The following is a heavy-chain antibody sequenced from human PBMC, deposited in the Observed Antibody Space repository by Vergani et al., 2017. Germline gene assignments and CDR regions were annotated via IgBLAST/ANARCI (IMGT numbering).Heavy chain of an antibody. Sequence: EVQLVESGGGLIQPGGSLRLSCAASGFTFSSYAMSWVRQAPGKGLEWVSAISGSGGSTYYADSVKGRFTISRDNSKNTLYLQMNSLRAEDTAVYYCAKFSTPGVGDYYYGMDVWGQGTTVTVSS. D-gene: IGHD1-26*01. CDR2: ISGSGGST. CDR1: GFTFSSYA. V-gene: IGHV3-23*04. CDR3: AKFSTPGVGDYYYGMDV. J-gene: IGHJ6*02.